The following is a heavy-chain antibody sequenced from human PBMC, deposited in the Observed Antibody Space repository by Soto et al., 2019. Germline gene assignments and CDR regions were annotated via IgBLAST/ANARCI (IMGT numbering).Heavy chain of an antibody. CDR2: IWYDGSNK. V-gene: IGHV3-33*08. D-gene: IGHD6-13*01. CDR1: GFTFSSYA. J-gene: IGHJ4*02. Sequence: PGGSLRLSCAASGFTFSSYAMHWVRQAPGKGLEWVAVIWYDGSNKYYADSVKGRFTISRDNSKNTLYLQMNSLRAEDTAVYYCARGVSGPYYFDYWGQGTLVTVSS. CDR3: ARGVSGPYYFDY.